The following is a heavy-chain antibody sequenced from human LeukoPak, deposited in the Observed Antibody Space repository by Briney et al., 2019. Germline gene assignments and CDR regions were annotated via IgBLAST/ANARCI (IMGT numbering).Heavy chain of an antibody. V-gene: IGHV3-48*03. Sequence: GGSLRLSCAASGFTFSSYEMNWVRQAPGKGLEWVSYISSSGSTIYYADSVKGRFTISRDNAKNSLYLQMNSLRAEYTAVYYCARVPTRGYSYGYRYFDYWGQGTQVTVSS. J-gene: IGHJ4*02. D-gene: IGHD5-18*01. CDR2: ISSSGSTI. CDR1: GFTFSSYE. CDR3: ARVPTRGYSYGYRYFDY.